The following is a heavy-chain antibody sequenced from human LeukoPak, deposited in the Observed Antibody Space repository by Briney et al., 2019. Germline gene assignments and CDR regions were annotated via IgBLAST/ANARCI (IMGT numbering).Heavy chain of an antibody. CDR2: IKLDGSEK. V-gene: IGHV3-7*03. Sequence: GGSLRLSCAASGFTFSNHDMNWVRQAPGKGLEWVANIKLDGSEKNYVDSVKGRFTISRDNTKNSLYLQMNSLRAEDTAVFYCARDQYDTWSRRGNFDSWGQGTLVIVSS. CDR1: GFTFSNHD. J-gene: IGHJ4*02. D-gene: IGHD3/OR15-3a*01. CDR3: ARDQYDTWSRRGNFDS.